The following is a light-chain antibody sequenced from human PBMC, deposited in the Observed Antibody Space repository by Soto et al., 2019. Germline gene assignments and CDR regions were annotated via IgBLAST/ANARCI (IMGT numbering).Light chain of an antibody. CDR3: QQFASSPKT. Sequence: EIFFTSVSSSPSFCRGEIAPLSFRASQSVSSTYLAWYQQKPGQAPRLLIYGASSRATGIPDRFSGSGSGTDFTLTISRLEPEDFAMYYCQQFASSPKTFGQGTKVDIK. V-gene: IGKV3-20*01. CDR2: GAS. CDR1: QSVSSTY. J-gene: IGKJ1*01.